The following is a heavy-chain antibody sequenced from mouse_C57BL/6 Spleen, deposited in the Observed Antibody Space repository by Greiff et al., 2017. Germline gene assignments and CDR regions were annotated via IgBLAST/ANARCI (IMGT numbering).Heavy chain of an antibody. Sequence: VQLKQPGAELVKPGASVKVSCKASGYTFTSYWMHWVKQRPGQGLEWIGRIHPSDSDTNYNQKFKGKATLTVDKSSSTAYMQLSSLTSDDSAVYYCAIGDRFAYWGQGTLVTVSA. J-gene: IGHJ3*01. V-gene: IGHV1-74*01. D-gene: IGHD3-3*01. CDR3: AIGDRFAY. CDR1: GYTFTSYW. CDR2: IHPSDSDT.